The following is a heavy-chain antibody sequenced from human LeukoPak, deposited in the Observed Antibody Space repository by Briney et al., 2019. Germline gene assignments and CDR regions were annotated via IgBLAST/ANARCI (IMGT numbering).Heavy chain of an antibody. CDR2: ISYDGSNK. CDR3: AKLLARGFDY. Sequence: GRSLRLSCAASGFTFDDYAMHWVRQAPGKGLEWVAVISYDGSNKYYADSVKGRFTISRDNSKNTLYLQMNSLRAEDTAVYYCAKLLARGFDYWGQGTLVTVSS. V-gene: IGHV3-30*18. J-gene: IGHJ4*02. D-gene: IGHD6-6*01. CDR1: GFTFDDYA.